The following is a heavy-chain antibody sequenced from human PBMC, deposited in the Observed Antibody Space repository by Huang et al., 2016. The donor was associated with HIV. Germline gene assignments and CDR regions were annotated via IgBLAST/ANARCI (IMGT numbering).Heavy chain of an antibody. V-gene: IGHV4-61*09. CDR3: ARGSYVPYYYFYMDV. CDR1: GDSISSGSFY. J-gene: IGHJ6*03. Sequence: QVQLQESGPGLVKPSQTLSLTCAVSGDSISSGSFYWGWIRQPAGKGLEWLGHIHTGGTTNYSPALKSRVTISVDKSKNQIALKLSSVTAADTAVYYCARGSYVPYYYFYMDVWGKGTTVTVSS. CDR2: IHTGGTT. D-gene: IGHD3-10*01.